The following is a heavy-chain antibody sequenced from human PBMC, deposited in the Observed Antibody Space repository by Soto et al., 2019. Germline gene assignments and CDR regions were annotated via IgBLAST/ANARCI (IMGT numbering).Heavy chain of an antibody. CDR2: ISFDGNSL. J-gene: IGHJ4*02. CDR1: QFSFRSYA. D-gene: IGHD3-9*01. CDR3: ARTFDTITYYFDY. V-gene: IGHV3-30-3*01. Sequence: QVHLVESGGGVVQPGRSLRLSCAAFQFSFRSYAMHWIRQSPGKGLEWVAVISFDGNSLHYADSVRDRFTISRDNSKDTLYLQMNNLRPEDTAVYYCARTFDTITYYFDYWGQGTVVTGSS.